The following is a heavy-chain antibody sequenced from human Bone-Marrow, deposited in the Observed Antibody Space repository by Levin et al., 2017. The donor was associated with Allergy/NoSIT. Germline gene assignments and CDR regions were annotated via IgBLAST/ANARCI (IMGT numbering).Heavy chain of an antibody. CDR3: ARWGRGVVLRFLEWLFYGMDV. D-gene: IGHD3-3*01. CDR1: GYTFTSYD. J-gene: IGHJ6*02. Sequence: ASVKVSCKASGYTFTSYDINWVRQATGQGLEWMGWMNPNSGNTGYAQKFQGRVTMTRNTSISTAYMELSSLRSEDTAVYYCARWGRGVVLRFLEWLFYGMDVWGQGTTVTVSS. V-gene: IGHV1-8*01. CDR2: MNPNSGNT.